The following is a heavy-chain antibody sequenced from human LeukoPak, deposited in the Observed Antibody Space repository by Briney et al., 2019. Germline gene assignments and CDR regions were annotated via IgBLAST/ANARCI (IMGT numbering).Heavy chain of an antibody. CDR2: IYYSGST. Sequence: SETLSLTCTVSGGSISGYYWSWIRQPPGKGLEWIGYIYYSGSTNYNPSLKSRVTISVDTSKNQFSLKLSSVTAADTAVYYCARVSSERAFDYWGQGTLVTVSS. J-gene: IGHJ4*02. CDR3: ARVSSERAFDY. V-gene: IGHV4-59*01. D-gene: IGHD6-25*01. CDR1: GGSISGYY.